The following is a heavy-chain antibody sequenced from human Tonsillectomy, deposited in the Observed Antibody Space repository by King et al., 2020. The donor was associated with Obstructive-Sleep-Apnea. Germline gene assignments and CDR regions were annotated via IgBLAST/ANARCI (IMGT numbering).Heavy chain of an antibody. CDR1: AYSISSGYY. J-gene: IGHJ4*02. CDR3: ARGWIQLWSHFDY. V-gene: IGHV4-38-2*02. Sequence: QLQESGPGLVTPSETLSLTCIVSAYSISSGYYLGWIRQPPGKGLEWIGNIYHIGSTYYNPSLKSRVTISVDTSKNQFSLKLSSVTAADTAVYHCARGWIQLWSHFDYWGQGTLVTVSS. D-gene: IGHD5-18*01. CDR2: IYHIGST.